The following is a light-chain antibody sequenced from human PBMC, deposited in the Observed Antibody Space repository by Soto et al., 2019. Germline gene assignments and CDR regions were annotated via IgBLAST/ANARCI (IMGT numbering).Light chain of an antibody. CDR2: EVV. Sequence: QSVLTQPPSASGSPGRSVTISCTGTKSDIGVYDFVSWYQHHPGKAPRLIIYEVVQRPSGVPDRFSGSKSGNTASLTVSGLQAADEADYFCKSYAGSNTYVFGSGTKVTAL. CDR1: KSDIGVYDF. V-gene: IGLV2-8*01. CDR3: KSYAGSNTYV. J-gene: IGLJ1*01.